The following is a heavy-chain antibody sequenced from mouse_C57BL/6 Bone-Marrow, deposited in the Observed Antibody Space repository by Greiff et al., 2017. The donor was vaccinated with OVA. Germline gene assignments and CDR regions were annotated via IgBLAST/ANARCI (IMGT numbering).Heavy chain of an antibody. CDR1: GFTFSDYG. CDR3: AREDDPAWFAY. J-gene: IGHJ3*01. Sequence: EVKLVESGGGLVKPGGSLKLSCAASGFTFSDYGMHWVRQAPEKGLEWVAYISSGSSTIYYADTVKGRFTISRDNAKNTLFLQMTSLRSEDTAMYYCAREDDPAWFAYWGQGTLVTVSA. D-gene: IGHD2-12*01. CDR2: ISSGSSTI. V-gene: IGHV5-17*01.